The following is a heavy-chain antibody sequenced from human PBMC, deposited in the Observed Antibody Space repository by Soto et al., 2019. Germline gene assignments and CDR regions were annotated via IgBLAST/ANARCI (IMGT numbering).Heavy chain of an antibody. V-gene: IGHV1-46*01. J-gene: IGHJ6*02. CDR3: ARDHVADIVATIPDYYYYGMDV. CDR1: GYTFTSYY. D-gene: IGHD5-12*01. CDR2: SNPSGGST. Sequence: ASVKVSCKASGYTFTSYYMHWVRQAPGQGLEWMGISNPSGGSTSYAQKFQGRVTVTRDESTSTAYMELSSLRSEDTAVYYCARDHVADIVATIPDYYYYGMDVWGQGTTVTVSS.